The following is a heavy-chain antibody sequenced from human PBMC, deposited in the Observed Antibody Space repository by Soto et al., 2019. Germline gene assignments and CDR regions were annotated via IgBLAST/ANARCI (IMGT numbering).Heavy chain of an antibody. V-gene: IGHV1-18*01. CDR2: ISAYNGNT. Sequence: ASVKVSCKASGYTFTSYGISWVRQAPGQGLEWMGWISAYNGNTNYAQKLQGRVTMTTDTSTSTAYMELRSLRSDDTAVYYCAEVWGEDGYFTRPSCTYYFHHWGQGVLVNLFS. J-gene: IGHJ4*02. CDR3: AEVWGEDGYFTRPSCTYYFHH. D-gene: IGHD2-2*03. CDR1: GYTFTSYG.